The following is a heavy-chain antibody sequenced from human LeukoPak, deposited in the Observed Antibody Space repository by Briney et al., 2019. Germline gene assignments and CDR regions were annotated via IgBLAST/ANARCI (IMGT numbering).Heavy chain of an antibody. V-gene: IGHV3-7*01. J-gene: IGHJ5*02. D-gene: IGHD2-15*01. CDR3: GRFGYVSAVDP. CDR2: IEPAGSAT. Sequence: PGGSLRLSCGASGFAFSSYWMTWLRQAPGKGLEFVANIEPAGSATYYADSVKGRFTISRDNTKNLLYLQVYSLTAEDSAVYHCGRFGYVSAVDPWGQGALVTVSS. CDR1: GFAFSSYW.